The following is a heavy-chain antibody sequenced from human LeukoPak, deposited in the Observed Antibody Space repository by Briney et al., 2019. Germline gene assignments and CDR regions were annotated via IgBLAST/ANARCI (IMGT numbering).Heavy chain of an antibody. CDR2: ISYDGSNK. CDR1: GFTFSSYA. Sequence: GGSLRLSCAASGFTFSSYAMHWVRQAPDKGLEWVAVISYDGSNKYYADSVKGRFTISRDNSKNTLYLQMNSLRAEDTAVYYCARGYWYFDLWGRGTLVTVSS. CDR3: ARGYWYFDL. V-gene: IGHV3-30-3*01. J-gene: IGHJ2*01.